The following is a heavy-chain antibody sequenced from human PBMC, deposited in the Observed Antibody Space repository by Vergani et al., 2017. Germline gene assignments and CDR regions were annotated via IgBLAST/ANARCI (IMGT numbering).Heavy chain of an antibody. Sequence: QVQLVQSGAEVKKPGSSVKVSCKASGGTFSSYAISWVRQAPGQGLEWMGGIIPIFGTANYAPQFQGRVTITADKSTSTAYMELSSLRSEDTAVYYCASGSSGRAAADYYYYYMDVWGKGTTVTVSS. CDR3: ASGSSGRAAADYYYYYMDV. CDR1: GGTFSSYA. CDR2: IIPIFGTA. J-gene: IGHJ6*03. D-gene: IGHD6-13*01. V-gene: IGHV1-69*06.